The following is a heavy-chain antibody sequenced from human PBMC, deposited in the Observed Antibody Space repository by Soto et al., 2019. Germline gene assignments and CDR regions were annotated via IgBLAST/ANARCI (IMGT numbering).Heavy chain of an antibody. J-gene: IGHJ5*02. CDR2: IYYSGST. V-gene: IGHV4-31*03. Sequence: SETLSLTCTVSGGSISSGGYYWSWIRQHPGKGLEWIGYIYYSGSTYYNPSLKSRVTISVDTSKNQFSLKLSSVTAADTAVYYCARGWTLYCSSTSCYVSWFDPWGQGTLVTVSS. CDR3: ARGWTLYCSSTSCYVSWFDP. CDR1: GGSISSGGYY. D-gene: IGHD2-2*01.